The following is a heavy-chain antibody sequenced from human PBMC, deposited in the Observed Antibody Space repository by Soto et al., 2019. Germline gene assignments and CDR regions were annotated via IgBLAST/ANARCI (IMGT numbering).Heavy chain of an antibody. D-gene: IGHD4-17*01. CDR2: IYYSGST. V-gene: IGHV4-59*01. CDR3: ARGTTATF. Sequence: SETLSLTCTVSGGSISSYYWSWIRQPPGKGLEWIGYIYYSGSTNYNPSLKSRVTISVDTSKNQFSLKLSSVTAADTAVYYCARGTTATFWGQGTLVTVSS. J-gene: IGHJ4*02. CDR1: GGSISSYY.